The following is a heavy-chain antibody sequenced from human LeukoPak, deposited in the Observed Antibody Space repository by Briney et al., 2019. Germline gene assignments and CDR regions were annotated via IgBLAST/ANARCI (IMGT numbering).Heavy chain of an antibody. Sequence: GGSLRLSCAASGFTFTSYGIHWVRQAPGKGLEWVAVIWYDGSNKYYADSVKGRFTVSRDNSKNTLYLQMNSLRAEDTAVYYCAKDQKVAATHPYYYYMDVWGKGTTVTVSS. CDR1: GFTFTSYG. D-gene: IGHD2-15*01. V-gene: IGHV3-33*06. CDR3: AKDQKVAATHPYYYYMDV. J-gene: IGHJ6*03. CDR2: IWYDGSNK.